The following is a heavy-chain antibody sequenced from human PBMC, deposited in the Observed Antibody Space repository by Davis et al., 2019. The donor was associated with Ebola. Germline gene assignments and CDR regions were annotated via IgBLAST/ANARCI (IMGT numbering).Heavy chain of an antibody. CDR1: GFTFSSYG. J-gene: IGHJ4*02. Sequence: PGGSLRLSCAASGFTFSSYGIHWVRQAPGKGLEWVAVISYNGGNLYYADSVKGRFTISRDSSQNTVYLQMNSLRAEDTAVYYCARSADSQWLVPPLYWGQGTLVTVSS. D-gene: IGHD6-19*01. CDR3: ARSADSQWLVPPLY. CDR2: ISYNGGNL. V-gene: IGHV3-30*03.